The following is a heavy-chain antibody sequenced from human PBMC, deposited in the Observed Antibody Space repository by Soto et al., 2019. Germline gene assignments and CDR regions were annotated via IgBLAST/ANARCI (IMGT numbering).Heavy chain of an antibody. Sequence: SETLSLTCTVSGGSISSSSYYWGWIRQPPGKGLEWIGSIYYSGSTYYNPSLKSRVTISVDTSKNQFSLKLSSVTAADTAVYYCASHIRSPTKVVELRPSHYGMDVWGQGTTVTVSS. CDR1: GGSISSSSYY. V-gene: IGHV4-39*01. D-gene: IGHD1-7*01. J-gene: IGHJ6*02. CDR3: ASHIRSPTKVVELRPSHYGMDV. CDR2: IYYSGST.